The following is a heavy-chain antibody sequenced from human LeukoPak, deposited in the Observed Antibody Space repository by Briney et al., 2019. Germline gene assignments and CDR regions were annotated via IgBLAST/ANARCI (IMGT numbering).Heavy chain of an antibody. CDR2: INHSGST. Sequence: KTSETLSLTCAVYGGSFSGYYWSWIRQPPGKGLEWIGEINHSGSTNYNPSLKSRVTMSVDTSKNQFSLKLSSVTAADTAVYYCARDEYLYTVTDYYYGMDVWGQGTTVTVSS. J-gene: IGHJ6*02. V-gene: IGHV4-34*01. D-gene: IGHD4-11*01. CDR3: ARDEYLYTVTDYYYGMDV. CDR1: GGSFSGYY.